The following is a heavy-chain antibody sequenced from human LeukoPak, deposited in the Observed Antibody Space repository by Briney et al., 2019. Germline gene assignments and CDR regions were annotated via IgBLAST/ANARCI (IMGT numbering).Heavy chain of an antibody. J-gene: IGHJ4*02. D-gene: IGHD2-21*02. CDR1: GFTFSSYW. V-gene: IGHV3-74*01. Sequence: VGSLRLSCAASGFTFSSYWMHWVRQAPGKGLVWVSRINSDGSSTSYADSVKGRFTISRDNAKNTLYLQMNSLRAEDTAVYYCARDLDCGGDCFSFDYWGQGTLVTVSS. CDR2: INSDGSST. CDR3: ARDLDCGGDCFSFDY.